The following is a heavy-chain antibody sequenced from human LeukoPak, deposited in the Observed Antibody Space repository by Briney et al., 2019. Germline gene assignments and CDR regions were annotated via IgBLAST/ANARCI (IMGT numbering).Heavy chain of an antibody. CDR3: ARGNYDSSGYYWFDP. CDR2: IYYSGST. Sequence: KPSETLSLTCIVSGGSITSSSYYWGWIRQPPGKGLQWIGSIYYSGSTYYNPSLKSRVTISVDTSKNQFSLKLSSVTAADTAVYYCARGNYDSSGYYWFDPWGQGTLVTVSS. D-gene: IGHD3-22*01. J-gene: IGHJ5*02. CDR1: GGSITSSSYY. V-gene: IGHV4-39*07.